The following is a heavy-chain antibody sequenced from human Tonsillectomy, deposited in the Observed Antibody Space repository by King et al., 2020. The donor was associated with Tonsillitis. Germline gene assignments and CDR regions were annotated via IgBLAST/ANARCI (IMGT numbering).Heavy chain of an antibody. D-gene: IGHD2/OR15-2a*01. J-gene: IGHJ1*01. CDR2: INWNGERA. V-gene: IGHV3-9*01. CDR3: AKETFYTDSSFYAQFFRQ. Sequence: VQLVESGGGLVQPGRSLRLSCVASGFTLDDYAMHWVRQAPGKGLEWISSINWNGERADYAASVTGRFTLYRDTAKHSLYLQMNSLTPEDTAFYYCAKETFYTDSSFYAQFFRQWGEGTLVIVST. CDR1: GFTLDDYA.